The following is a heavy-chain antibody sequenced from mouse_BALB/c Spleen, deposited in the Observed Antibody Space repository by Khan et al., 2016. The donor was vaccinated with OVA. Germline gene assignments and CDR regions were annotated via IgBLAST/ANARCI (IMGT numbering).Heavy chain of an antibody. J-gene: IGHJ2*01. CDR1: GYSITSGYA. V-gene: IGHV3-2*02. CDR3: ARGNYYGYYFDY. Sequence: EVQLVESGPGLVKPSQSLSLTCTVTGYSITSGYAWNWIRQFPGNKLEWMGYISYSGVTSYTPSLKSRISITRDKSKNQFFLQLNSVTTEDTASYYCARGNYYGYYFDYWGQGTTLTVSS. CDR2: ISYSGVT. D-gene: IGHD1-1*01.